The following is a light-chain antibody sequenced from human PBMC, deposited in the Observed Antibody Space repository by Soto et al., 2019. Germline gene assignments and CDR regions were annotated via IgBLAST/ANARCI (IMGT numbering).Light chain of an antibody. V-gene: IGKV3-15*01. CDR1: QSVSSD. CDR3: QEYDNWPQT. CDR2: GAS. J-gene: IGKJ1*01. Sequence: EIVMTQSASALSVSPGERATLSCRASQSVSSDLAWYQHKPGQAPRLLIYGASTRATGIPARFSGRGSGTEFTLTISSLQSVDFARYYCQEYDNWPQTFGQGTKV.